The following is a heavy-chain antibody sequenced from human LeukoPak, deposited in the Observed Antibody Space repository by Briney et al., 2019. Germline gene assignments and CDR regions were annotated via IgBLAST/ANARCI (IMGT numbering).Heavy chain of an antibody. Sequence: SETLSLTCTVSGDSISRYYWSWIRQPPGKGLEWIGYLYYSGRTNYNPSLKSRVTISLDTSKNQFSLNLSSVTAADTAVYFCARTYQNYYYAMDVWGPGTTVTVSS. CDR1: GDSISRYY. J-gene: IGHJ6*02. CDR2: LYYSGRT. D-gene: IGHD2-2*01. CDR3: ARTYQNYYYAMDV. V-gene: IGHV4-59*08.